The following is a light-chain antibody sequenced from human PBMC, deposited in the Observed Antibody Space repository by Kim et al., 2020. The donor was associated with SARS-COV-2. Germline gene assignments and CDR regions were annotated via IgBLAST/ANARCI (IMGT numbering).Light chain of an antibody. V-gene: IGLV2-23*01. CDR3: FSYAGSRTYV. CDR1: SSDIGSYNL. Sequence: GQSIIISCTGPSSDIGSYNLVSWYQQHPDKAPKLIIYEGSQRPSGVSNRFSGSRSGNTASLTISGLQADDEADYHCFSYAGSRTYVFGTGTKVTVL. J-gene: IGLJ1*01. CDR2: EGS.